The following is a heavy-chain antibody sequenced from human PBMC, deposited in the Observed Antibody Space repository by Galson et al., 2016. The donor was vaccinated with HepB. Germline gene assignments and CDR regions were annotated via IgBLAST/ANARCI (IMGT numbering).Heavy chain of an antibody. Sequence: SGFTFGDYAMSWFRQAPGKGLEWVGFTRGKAYSGTTEYAASVKGRFTVSRDDSKSIAYLQMNSLETEDTGVYYCTRAPPYYDDTSRYYFDYWGQGTLVTVSS. D-gene: IGHD3-22*01. V-gene: IGHV3-49*03. J-gene: IGHJ4*02. CDR3: TRAPPYYDDTSRYYFDY. CDR1: GFTFGDYA. CDR2: TRGKAYSGTT.